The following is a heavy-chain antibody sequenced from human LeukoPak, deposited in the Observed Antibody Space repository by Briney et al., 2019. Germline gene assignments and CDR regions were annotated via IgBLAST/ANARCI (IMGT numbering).Heavy chain of an antibody. Sequence: ASVKVSCKASGYTFTSYGISWVRQAPGQGLEWMGWISAYNGNTNYAQKLQGRVTMTTDTSTSTAYMELRSLRSDDTAVYYCARGPLFYSGSGRQEAFDIWGQGTMVTVSS. CDR1: GYTFTSYG. V-gene: IGHV1-18*01. CDR3: ARGPLFYSGSGRQEAFDI. J-gene: IGHJ3*02. CDR2: ISAYNGNT. D-gene: IGHD3-10*01.